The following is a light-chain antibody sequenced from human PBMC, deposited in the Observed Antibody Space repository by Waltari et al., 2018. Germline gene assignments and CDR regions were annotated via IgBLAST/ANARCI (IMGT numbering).Light chain of an antibody. CDR3: QAWDSSTVV. CDR2: QDN. CDR1: NLGHKY. J-gene: IGLJ2*01. V-gene: IGLV3-1*01. Sequence: SYELTQPPSVSVSPGQTASITCSGDNLGHKYTCWYQQKPGQSPVLVIYQDNKRPSGIPERFSGSNSGNTATLTISGTQAMDEADYYCQAWDSSTVVFGGGTKLTVL.